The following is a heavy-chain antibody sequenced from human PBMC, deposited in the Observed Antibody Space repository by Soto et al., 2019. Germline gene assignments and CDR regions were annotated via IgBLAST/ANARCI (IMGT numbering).Heavy chain of an antibody. CDR2: TRNKANSYTT. Sequence: EVQLVDSGGNLVQPGGSLRLSCAASGFTFSDHYRDWVRQAPGQGLEWVARTRNKANSYTTEYAASVKGRFTVSRDNSQNSLYLQMNSLKTEDTAVYYCTRSRGTSMAFDLWGRGNLV. CDR1: GFTFSDHY. D-gene: IGHD1-26*01. CDR3: TRSRGTSMAFDL. J-gene: IGHJ2*01. V-gene: IGHV3-72*01.